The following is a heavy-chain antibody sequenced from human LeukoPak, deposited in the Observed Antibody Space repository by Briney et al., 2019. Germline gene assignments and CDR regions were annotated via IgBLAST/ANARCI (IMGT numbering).Heavy chain of an antibody. D-gene: IGHD1/OR15-1a*01. Sequence: GGSLRLSCAASGFTLSNAWMSWVRQAPGKGLEWVGRLKSKTDNGTTDYAAPVKGRFSISRDNAKNSLYLQMNSLRAEDTAVYFCARSQVLGTFDHWGQGTLLTVSS. CDR3: ARSQVLGTFDH. CDR2: LKSKTDNGTT. CDR1: GFTLSNAW. V-gene: IGHV3-15*01. J-gene: IGHJ4*02.